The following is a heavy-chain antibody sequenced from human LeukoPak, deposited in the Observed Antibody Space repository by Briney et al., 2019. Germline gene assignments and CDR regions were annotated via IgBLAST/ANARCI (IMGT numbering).Heavy chain of an antibody. Sequence: PSETLSLTCGVYGGSFSGHYWRWIRQPPGKGLEWIWEINPSGSTNYNQSLKSRVTMSLDTSKNQFSLKVSSVTAADTAIYYCVSVRRGNTIDYWGQGTLVTVSS. CDR3: VSVRRGNTIDY. CDR1: GGSFSGHY. J-gene: IGHJ4*02. CDR2: INPSGST. V-gene: IGHV4-34*01. D-gene: IGHD1/OR15-1a*01.